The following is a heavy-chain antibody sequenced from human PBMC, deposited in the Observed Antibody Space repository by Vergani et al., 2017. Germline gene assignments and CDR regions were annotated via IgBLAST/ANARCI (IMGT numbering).Heavy chain of an antibody. CDR1: GFTFSSYS. CDR3: ARSVISAFDI. Sequence: EVQLVESGGGLVKPGGSLRLSCAASGFTFSSYSMNWVRQAPGKGLEWVSSISSSSSYIYYADSVKGRFTISRDNAKNTLYLQMNSLRAEDTAVYYCARSVISAFDIWGQGTMVTVPS. J-gene: IGHJ3*02. D-gene: IGHD3-3*02. CDR2: ISSSSSYI. V-gene: IGHV3-21*01.